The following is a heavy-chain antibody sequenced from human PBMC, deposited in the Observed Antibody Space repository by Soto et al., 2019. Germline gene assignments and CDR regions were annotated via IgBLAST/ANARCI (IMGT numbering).Heavy chain of an antibody. V-gene: IGHV3-15*01. CDR1: GFTFSNAW. CDR2: IKSKTDGGTT. Sequence: GGSLRLSCAASGFTFSNAWMSWVRQAPGKGLEWVGRIKSKTDGGTTDYAAPVKGRFTISRDDSKNTLYLQMNSLKTEDTAVYYCTTREYSGYDTHYFDYWGQGTLVTVSS. D-gene: IGHD5-12*01. CDR3: TTREYSGYDTHYFDY. J-gene: IGHJ4*02.